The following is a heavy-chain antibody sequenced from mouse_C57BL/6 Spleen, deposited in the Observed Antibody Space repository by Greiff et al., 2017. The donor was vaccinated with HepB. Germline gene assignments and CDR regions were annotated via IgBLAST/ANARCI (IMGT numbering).Heavy chain of an antibody. Sequence: VQLQQPGAELVKPGASVKLSCKASGYTFTSYWMQWVKQRPGQGLEWIGEIDPSDSYTNYNQKFKGKATLTVDTSSSTAYMQLSSLTSEDSAVYYCARETYGPPDYWGQGTTLTVSS. CDR1: GYTFTSYW. D-gene: IGHD1-1*01. V-gene: IGHV1-50*01. CDR2: IDPSDSYT. CDR3: ARETYGPPDY. J-gene: IGHJ2*01.